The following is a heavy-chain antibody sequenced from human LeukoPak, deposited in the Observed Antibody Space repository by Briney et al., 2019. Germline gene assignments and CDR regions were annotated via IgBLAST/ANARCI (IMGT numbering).Heavy chain of an antibody. J-gene: IGHJ5*02. CDR2: INSGRTGT. CDR1: GFSFSSNW. V-gene: IGHV3-74*01. Sequence: GGSLRLSCAASGFSFSSNWMHWVRQSPGKGLVWVSRINSGRTGTSYADSVEGRFTISRDNAKNTLFLQMNSLRGEDTAVYYCATSLGPLAESWGQGTLVTVSS. CDR3: ATSLGPLAES. D-gene: IGHD6-19*01.